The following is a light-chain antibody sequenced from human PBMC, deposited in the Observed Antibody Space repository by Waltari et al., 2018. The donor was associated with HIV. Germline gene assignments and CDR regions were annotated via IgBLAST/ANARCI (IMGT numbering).Light chain of an antibody. J-gene: IGLJ1*01. CDR3: CSYAGSSIYYV. CDR1: SSDVGYYNY. Sequence: QSALTQPASVSGSPGQSITISCTGTSSDVGYYNYVSWYQQYPGKAPKLMIYDVTKRPSGVSNCFSGSKSGNTASLTISGLQAEDEADYYCCSYAGSSIYYVFGTGTKVTVL. V-gene: IGLV2-23*02. CDR2: DVT.